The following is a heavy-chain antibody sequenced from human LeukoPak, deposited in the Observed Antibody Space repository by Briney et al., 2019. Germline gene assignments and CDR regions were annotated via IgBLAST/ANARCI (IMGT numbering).Heavy chain of an antibody. J-gene: IGHJ4*02. CDR2: ISGRGIET. V-gene: IGHV3-23*01. D-gene: IGHD6-19*01. CDR3: AKDHQQSLVGGFDS. CDR1: GFTFSSYA. Sequence: GGSLRLSCAASGFTFSSYAMSWIRQAPGKGLEWVSGISGRGIETYYADSVEGRFTISRDNSKNTLYLQLNSLRVEDTAVYYCAKDHQQSLVGGFDSWGQGTLVTVSS.